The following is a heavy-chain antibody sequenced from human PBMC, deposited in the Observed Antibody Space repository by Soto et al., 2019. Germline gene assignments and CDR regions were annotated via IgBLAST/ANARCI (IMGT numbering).Heavy chain of an antibody. CDR3: ARPQQLNYYYGMDV. J-gene: IGHJ6*02. CDR1: GGSISSSSYY. CDR2: IYYSGST. Sequence: SETLSLTCTVSGGSISSSSYYWGWIRQPPGKGLEWIGSIYYSGSTYYNPSLKSRVTISVDTSKNQFSLKLSSVTAADTAVYYCARPQQLNYYYGMDVWGQGTTVTVSS. V-gene: IGHV4-39*01. D-gene: IGHD6-13*01.